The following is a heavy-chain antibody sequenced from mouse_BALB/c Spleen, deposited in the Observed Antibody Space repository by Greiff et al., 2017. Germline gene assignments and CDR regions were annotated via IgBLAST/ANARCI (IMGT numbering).Heavy chain of an antibody. CDR3: AREPYYGNPYYAMDY. V-gene: IGHV5-4*02. D-gene: IGHD2-10*01. CDR1: GFTFSDYY. Sequence: EVQLVESGGGLVKPGGSLKLSCAASGFTFSDYYMYWVRQTPEKRLEWVATISDGGSYTYYPDSVKGRFTISRDNAKNNLYLQMSSLKSEDTAMYYCAREPYYGNPYYAMDYWGLGTSVTVSS. CDR2: ISDGGSYT. J-gene: IGHJ4*01.